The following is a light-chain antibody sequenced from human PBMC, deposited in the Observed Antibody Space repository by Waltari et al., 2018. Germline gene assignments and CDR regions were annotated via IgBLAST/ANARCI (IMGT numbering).Light chain of an antibody. CDR3: SSNAGINNFV. Sequence: QSALTQPPSASGSPGQTVTISCAGTSSDVGSSDYVSWYQKHPGQAPKLLIYHVTKRPPGVPDRFSGSKSGNTAPLTGSGLQAEDEADYYCSSNAGINNFVFGGGTKLTVL. CDR2: HVT. J-gene: IGLJ2*01. CDR1: SSDVGSSDY. V-gene: IGLV2-8*01.